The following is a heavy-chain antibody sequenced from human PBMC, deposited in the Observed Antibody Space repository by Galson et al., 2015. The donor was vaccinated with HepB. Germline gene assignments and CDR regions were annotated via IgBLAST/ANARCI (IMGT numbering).Heavy chain of an antibody. V-gene: IGHV1-69*01. J-gene: IGHJ6*02. CDR1: GGTFSSYA. CDR3: ARDLVVVVAATNLWYYYGMDV. D-gene: IGHD2-15*01. Sequence: SCAASGGTFSSYAISWVRQAPGQGLEWMGGIIPIFGTANYAQKFQGRVTITADESTSTAYMELSSLRSEDTAVYYCARDLVVVVAATNLWYYYGMDVWGQGTTVTVSS. CDR2: IIPIFGTA.